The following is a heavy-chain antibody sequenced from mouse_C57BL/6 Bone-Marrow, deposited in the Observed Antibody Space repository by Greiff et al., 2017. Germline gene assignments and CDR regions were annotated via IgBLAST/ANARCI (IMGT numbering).Heavy chain of an antibody. D-gene: IGHD1-1*01. CDR3: ARRSTLYYFDY. Sequence: EVNVVESGGGLVQPGGSLKLSCAASGFTFSDSYMYWVRQTPEKRLEWVAYISNGGGSTYYPDTVKGRFTISRDNAKNPLYLQMSRLKAEDTAMYYCARRSTLYYFDYWGQGTTLTVSS. CDR2: ISNGGGST. J-gene: IGHJ2*01. V-gene: IGHV5-12*01. CDR1: GFTFSDSY.